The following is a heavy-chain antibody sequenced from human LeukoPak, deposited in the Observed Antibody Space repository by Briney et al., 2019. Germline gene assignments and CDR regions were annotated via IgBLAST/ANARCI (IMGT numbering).Heavy chain of an antibody. CDR1: GFAFSNYG. V-gene: IGHV3-7*01. CDR3: ARWGIIAVTERDYYGMDV. Sequence: PGGSLRLSCAASGFAFSNYGLHWVRQAPGKGLEWVANIKQDGSEKYYVDSVKGRFTISRDNAKNSLYLQMNGLRAEDTAVYYCARWGIIAVTERDYYGMDVWGQGTTVTVSS. J-gene: IGHJ6*02. CDR2: IKQDGSEK. D-gene: IGHD6-19*01.